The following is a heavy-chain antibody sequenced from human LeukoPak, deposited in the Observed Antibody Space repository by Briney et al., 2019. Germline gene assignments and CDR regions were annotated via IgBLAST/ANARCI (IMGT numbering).Heavy chain of an antibody. CDR1: GGSISSSSYY. CDR2: IYYSGST. J-gene: IGHJ4*02. V-gene: IGHV4-39*07. Sequence: PSETLSLTCTVSGGSISSSSYYWGWIRQPPGKGLEWIGSIYYSGSTYYNPSLKSRVTISVDTSKNQFSLKLSSVTAADAAVYYCALEGFGAFAYWGQGTLVTVSS. CDR3: ALEGFGAFAY. D-gene: IGHD3-10*01.